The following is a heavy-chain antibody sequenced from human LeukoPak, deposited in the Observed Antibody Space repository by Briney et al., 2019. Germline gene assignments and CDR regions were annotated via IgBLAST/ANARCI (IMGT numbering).Heavy chain of an antibody. CDR1: GGSFSGYY. CDR2: INHSGST. V-gene: IGHV4-34*01. Sequence: SETLSLTCAVYGGSFSGYYWSWIRQPPGKGLVWIGEINHSGSTNYNPSLKRRVTISVDTSKNQFSLKQSSVNAADTAVYYCARGVVVVPAAIAIGFYYYYYYMDVWGKGTTVTVSS. J-gene: IGHJ6*03. D-gene: IGHD2-2*01. CDR3: ARGVVVVPAAIAIGFYYYYYYMDV.